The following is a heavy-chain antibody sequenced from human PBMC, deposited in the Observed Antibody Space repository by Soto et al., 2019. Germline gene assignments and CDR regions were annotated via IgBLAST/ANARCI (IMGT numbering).Heavy chain of an antibody. J-gene: IGHJ6*02. Sequence: ASVKVSCKASGGTFSIYAISWVRQAPGQGLEWMGGIIPIFGTANYAQKFQGRVTITADESTSTAYMELSSLRSEDTAVYYCATPFPGESYGMDVWGQGTTVTVSS. V-gene: IGHV1-69*13. CDR3: ATPFPGESYGMDV. CDR2: IIPIFGTA. CDR1: GGTFSIYA.